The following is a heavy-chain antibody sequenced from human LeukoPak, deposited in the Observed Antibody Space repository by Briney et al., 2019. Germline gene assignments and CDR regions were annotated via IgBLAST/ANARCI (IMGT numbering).Heavy chain of an antibody. D-gene: IGHD6-19*01. Sequence: GGSLRLSCVASGFTVSSNYMSWVRQAPGKGLEWVSAIFSGGSTFYADSVTGRFTISRDNSKNTVYLEMNSLRAEDTAVYYCARDLKSSGWYGDFDYWGQGTLVTVSS. CDR3: ARDLKSSGWYGDFDY. J-gene: IGHJ4*02. CDR2: IFSGGST. CDR1: GFTVSSNY. V-gene: IGHV3-53*01.